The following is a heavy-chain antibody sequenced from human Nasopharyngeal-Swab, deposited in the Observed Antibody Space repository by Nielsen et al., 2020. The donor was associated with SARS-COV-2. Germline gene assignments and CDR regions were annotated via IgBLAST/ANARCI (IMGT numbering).Heavy chain of an antibody. CDR2: IYSAGQT. Sequence: GESLKISCAASGFTVSGNFMTWVRQAPGKGLEWVSVIYSAGQTNYADSVKGRFTISRDNSKNTLYLQMNSLRAEDTAVYYCARGVETIHHWGQGSLVTVSS. J-gene: IGHJ1*01. CDR3: ARGVETIHH. CDR1: GFTVSGNF. V-gene: IGHV3-53*01. D-gene: IGHD5-24*01.